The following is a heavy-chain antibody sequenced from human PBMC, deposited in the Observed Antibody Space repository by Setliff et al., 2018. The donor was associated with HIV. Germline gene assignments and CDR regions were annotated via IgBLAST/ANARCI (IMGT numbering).Heavy chain of an antibody. CDR1: GGTFTSPG. V-gene: IGHV1-69*10. CDR2: IIPILDVP. J-gene: IGHJ4*02. CDR3: ARGKHSDSSGTSNY. D-gene: IGHD3-22*01. Sequence: SVKVSCKASGGTFTSPGLNWVRQAPGQGLEWMGGIIPILDVPNYAQKFKGRVTITADKSTSTVHMELSSLRSEDTAVYYCARGKHSDSSGTSNYWGQGTLVTVSS.